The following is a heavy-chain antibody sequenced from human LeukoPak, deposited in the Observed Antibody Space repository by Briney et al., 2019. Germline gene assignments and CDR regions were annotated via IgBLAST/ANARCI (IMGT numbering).Heavy chain of an antibody. CDR3: ARDRIDSSGLDY. D-gene: IGHD3-22*01. CDR2: ISYDGSNK. V-gene: IGHV3-30-3*01. Sequence: GGSLRLSCAAFGFTFSSYAMHWVRQAPGKGLEWVAVISYDGSNKYYADSVKGRFTISRDNSKDTLYLQMNSLRAEDTAVYYCARDRIDSSGLDYWGQGTLVTVSS. CDR1: GFTFSSYA. J-gene: IGHJ4*02.